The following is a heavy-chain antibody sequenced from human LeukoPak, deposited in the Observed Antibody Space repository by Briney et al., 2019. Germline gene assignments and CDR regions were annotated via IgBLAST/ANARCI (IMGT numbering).Heavy chain of an antibody. CDR1: GGSISSYY. CDR3: AREGNSGSYYY. J-gene: IGHJ4*02. CDR2: IYYSGST. Sequence: PSETLSLTCTVSGGSISSYYWSWIRQPPGKGLEWIGYIYYSGSTNYNPSLKSRVTISVDTSRNQFSLKLSSVTAADTAVYYCAREGNSGSYYYWGQGTLVTVSS. V-gene: IGHV4-59*01. D-gene: IGHD1-26*01.